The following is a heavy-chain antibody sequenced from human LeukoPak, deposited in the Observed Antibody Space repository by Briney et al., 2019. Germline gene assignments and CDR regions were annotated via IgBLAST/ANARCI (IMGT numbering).Heavy chain of an antibody. J-gene: IGHJ4*02. CDR3: ARLGGMITFGGVIVEYYFDY. CDR2: IYYSGST. CDR1: GGSISSSSYY. D-gene: IGHD3-16*02. Sequence: SETLSLTCTVSGGSISSSSYYWGWIRQPPGKGLEWIGSIYYSGSTYYNPSLKSRVTISVDTSKNQFSLKLSYVTAADTAVYYCARLGGMITFGGVIVEYYFDYWGQGTLVTVSS. V-gene: IGHV4-39*01.